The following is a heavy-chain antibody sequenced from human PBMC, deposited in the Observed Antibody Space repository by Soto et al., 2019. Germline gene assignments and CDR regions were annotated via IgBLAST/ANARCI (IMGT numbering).Heavy chain of an antibody. D-gene: IGHD3-3*01. Sequence: SETLSLTCTVSGGSISSGGYYWSWIRQHPGKGLEWIGYIYYSGSTYYNPSLKSRVTMSVDTSNNQFSLKLSSVTAADTAVYYCARGRITIFGVVKATWFDPWGQGILVTVSS. CDR2: IYYSGST. CDR3: ARGRITIFGVVKATWFDP. CDR1: GGSISSGGYY. J-gene: IGHJ5*02. V-gene: IGHV4-31*03.